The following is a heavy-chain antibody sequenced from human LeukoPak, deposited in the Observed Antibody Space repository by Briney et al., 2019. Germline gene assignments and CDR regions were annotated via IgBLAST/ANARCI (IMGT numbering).Heavy chain of an antibody. CDR1: GYTFTSYY. CDR3: ARRITRPRENYYYGMDV. J-gene: IGHJ6*02. CDR2: INPSGGST. D-gene: IGHD3-10*01. V-gene: IGHV1-46*01. Sequence: ASVKVSCKASGYTFTSYYMHWVRQAPGQGLEWMGIINPSGGSTSYAQKFQGRVTMTRDTSTSTVYMELSSLRSEDTAVYYCARRITRPRENYYYGMDVWGQGTTVTVSS.